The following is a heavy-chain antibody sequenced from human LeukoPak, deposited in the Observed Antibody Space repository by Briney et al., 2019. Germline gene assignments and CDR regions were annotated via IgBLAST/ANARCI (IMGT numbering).Heavy chain of an antibody. CDR2: FDPEDGET. CDR1: GYTLTELS. V-gene: IGHV1-24*01. D-gene: IGHD4-17*01. Sequence: GASVKVSCKVSGYTLTELSMHWVRQAPGKGLEWMGGFDPEDGETIYAQNFQGRVTMTEDQSTDTAYMELSSLRAEDTAVYYCATLHRDGDYVFFDYWGQGTLVTVSS. CDR3: ATLHRDGDYVFFDY. J-gene: IGHJ4*02.